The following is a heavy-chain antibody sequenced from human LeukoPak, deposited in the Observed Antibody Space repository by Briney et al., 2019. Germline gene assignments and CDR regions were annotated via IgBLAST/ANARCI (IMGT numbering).Heavy chain of an antibody. CDR2: IFHSGNT. CDR3: AKSNGYGLVDI. Sequence: PSETLSLTCDVSGVSIKSNSWWSWVRQTPGKGLEWIGEIFHSGNTDYNPSLKSRVTISVDTSRNQFSLKLNSVTAADTAVYYCAKSNGYGLVDIWGQGTMVTVSS. V-gene: IGHV4-4*02. CDR1: GVSIKSNSW. D-gene: IGHD3-10*01. J-gene: IGHJ3*02.